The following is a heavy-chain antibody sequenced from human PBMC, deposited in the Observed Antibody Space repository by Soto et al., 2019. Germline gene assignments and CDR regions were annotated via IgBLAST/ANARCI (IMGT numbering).Heavy chain of an antibody. V-gene: IGHV1-69*02. CDR1: GGTFSSYT. D-gene: IGHD4-17*01. Sequence: QVQLVQSGAEVKKPGSSVKVSCKASGGTFSSYTISWVRQAPGQGLEWMGRIIPILGIANYAQKFQGRVTXTXXKSTSTAYMELSSLRSEDTAVYYCARISYGDYFDYWGQGTLVTVSS. CDR3: ARISYGDYFDY. J-gene: IGHJ4*02. CDR2: IIPILGIA.